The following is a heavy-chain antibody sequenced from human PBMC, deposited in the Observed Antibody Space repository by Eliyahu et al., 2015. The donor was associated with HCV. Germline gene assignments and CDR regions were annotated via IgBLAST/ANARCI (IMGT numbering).Heavy chain of an antibody. CDR3: ARVLVTRMVRDTARFDY. CDR1: GFTFTSYS. D-gene: IGHD3-10*01. CDR2: ITSSSSTI. J-gene: IGHJ4*02. Sequence: EVQLVESGGGLVQPGGSLRLSCAASGFTFTSYSMSWVRQAPGKGLEWVSYITSSSSTIFYADSVKGRFTISRDNADKSLYLQMNNLRDEDTAVYYCARVLVTRMVRDTARFDYWGQGTLVTVSS. V-gene: IGHV3-48*02.